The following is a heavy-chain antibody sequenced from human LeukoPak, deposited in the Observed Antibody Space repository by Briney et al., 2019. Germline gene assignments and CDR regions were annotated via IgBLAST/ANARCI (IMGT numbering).Heavy chain of an antibody. CDR2: INSDGSST. J-gene: IGHJ4*02. CDR1: GCTFSSYW. D-gene: IGHD5-18*01. Sequence: GGSLRLSCAASGCTFSSYWMHWVRHAPGKGLVWVARINSDGSSTSYADSVKGRFTISRDNAKNTLYLQMNSLRAEDTAVYYCARGGYSYGYGVDYWGQGTLVTVSS. V-gene: IGHV3-74*01. CDR3: ARGGYSYGYGVDY.